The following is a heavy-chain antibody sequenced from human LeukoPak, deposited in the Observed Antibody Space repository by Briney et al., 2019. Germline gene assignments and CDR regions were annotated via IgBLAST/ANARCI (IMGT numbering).Heavy chain of an antibody. Sequence: GASVKVSCKASGYTFSDSLMHWVQQAPGKGLAWMGRIDPEDGETGYAEKFQGRITIFADTSTDTAYMELSSLRSDDTAVYYCARGSRIFVKIPAAIEGDVFHIWGQGTIVTVSS. CDR2: IDPEDGET. V-gene: IGHV1-69-2*01. J-gene: IGHJ3*02. D-gene: IGHD2-2*02. CDR3: ARGSRIFVKIPAAIEGDVFHI. CDR1: GYTFSDSL.